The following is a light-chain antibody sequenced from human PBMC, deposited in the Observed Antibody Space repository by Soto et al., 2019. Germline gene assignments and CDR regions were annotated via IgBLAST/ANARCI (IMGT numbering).Light chain of an antibody. J-gene: IGLJ2*01. V-gene: IGLV4-69*01. CDR1: SGHSSYT. CDR3: QTWGTGINVV. CDR2: LNSDGSH. Sequence: QSVLTQSPSASASLGASVKLTCTLSSGHSSYTIAWHQQQPERGPRYLMSLNSDGSHSKGDGIPDRFSGSSSGAERSLTISSLQSEDEADYYCQTWGTGINVVFGGGTKLTVL.